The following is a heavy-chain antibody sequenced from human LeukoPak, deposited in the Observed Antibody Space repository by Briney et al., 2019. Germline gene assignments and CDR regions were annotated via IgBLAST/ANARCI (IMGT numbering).Heavy chain of an antibody. J-gene: IGHJ4*02. V-gene: IGHV4-59*08. Sequence: SETLSLTCTVSGGSISGYYWSWIRQSPGKGLEWIAYIYNSGSTNYSPSLQSRVTISVDTSKNQFSLNLSSVTAADTAVYYCARYGSGSKFDYWGQGTLVTVSS. D-gene: IGHD3-10*01. CDR2: IYNSGST. CDR3: ARYGSGSKFDY. CDR1: GGSISGYY.